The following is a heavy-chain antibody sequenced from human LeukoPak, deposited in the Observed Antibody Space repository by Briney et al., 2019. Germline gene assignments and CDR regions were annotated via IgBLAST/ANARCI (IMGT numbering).Heavy chain of an antibody. CDR2: INHRGTT. CDR1: GGSFSGYY. V-gene: IGHV4-34*01. CDR3: ARGSSYGASGYPYFDH. Sequence: PSETLSLTCAVYGGSFSGYYWSWIRQSPGKGLEWIGEINHRGTTKYNASLESRVTISLDTSKNQFSLEVTSVTAEDTATYYCARGSSYGASGYPYFDHWGQGTLVPVSS. J-gene: IGHJ4*02. D-gene: IGHD3-22*01.